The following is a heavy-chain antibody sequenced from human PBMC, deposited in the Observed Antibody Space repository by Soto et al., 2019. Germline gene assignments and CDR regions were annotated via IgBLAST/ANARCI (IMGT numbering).Heavy chain of an antibody. CDR1: GGSISSGDYY. CDR2: IYYSGST. V-gene: IGHV4-30-4*01. D-gene: IGHD3-10*01. Sequence: PSETLSLTCTVSGGSISSGDYYWSWIRQPPGKGLEWIGYIYYSGSTYYNPSLKSRVTISVDTSKNQFSLKLSSVTAADTAVYYCAREDYYYGSGSYYTWGRGTLVTVSS. J-gene: IGHJ5*02. CDR3: AREDYYYGSGSYYT.